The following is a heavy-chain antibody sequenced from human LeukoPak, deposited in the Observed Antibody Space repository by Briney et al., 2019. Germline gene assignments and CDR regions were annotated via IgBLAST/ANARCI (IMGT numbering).Heavy chain of an antibody. CDR1: GGTFSSYA. Sequence: SVKVSCTASGGTFSSYAISWVRQAPGQGLEWMGGIIPIFGTANYAQKFQGRVTITADKSTSTAYMELSSLRSEDTAVYYCARDLFTYGKVPAIFVYWGQGTLVTVSS. CDR2: IIPIFGTA. D-gene: IGHD2-2*01. V-gene: IGHV1-69*06. J-gene: IGHJ4*02. CDR3: ARDLFTYGKVPAIFVY.